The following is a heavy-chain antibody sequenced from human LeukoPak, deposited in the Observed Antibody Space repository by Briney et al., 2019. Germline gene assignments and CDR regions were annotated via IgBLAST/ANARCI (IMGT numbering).Heavy chain of an antibody. Sequence: ASVKVSCKASGGTFSSYAISWVRQAPGQGLEWMGGIIPIFGTANYAQKFQGRVTITADKSTSTAYMELSSLRSEDTAVYYCARGPIAARTYNWFDPWGQGTLVTVSS. CDR2: IIPIFGTA. CDR3: ARGPIAARTYNWFDP. CDR1: GGTFSSYA. V-gene: IGHV1-69*06. D-gene: IGHD6-6*01. J-gene: IGHJ5*02.